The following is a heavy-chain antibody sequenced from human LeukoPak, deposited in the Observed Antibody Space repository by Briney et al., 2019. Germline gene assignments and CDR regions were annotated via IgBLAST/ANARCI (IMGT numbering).Heavy chain of an antibody. J-gene: IGHJ2*01. V-gene: IGHV4-59*01. CDR1: GGSISSYY. CDR3: ARGEDITMVRGVITNWYFDL. CDR2: IYYSGST. Sequence: PSETLSLTCTVSGGSISSYYWSWIRQPPGKGPEWIGYIYYSGSTNYNPSLKSRVTISVDTSKNQFSLKLSSVTAADTAVYYCARGEDITMVRGVITNWYFDLWDRGTLVTVSS. D-gene: IGHD3-10*01.